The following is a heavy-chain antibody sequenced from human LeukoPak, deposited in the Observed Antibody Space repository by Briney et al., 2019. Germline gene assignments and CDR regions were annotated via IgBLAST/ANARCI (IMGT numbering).Heavy chain of an antibody. D-gene: IGHD3-22*01. V-gene: IGHV1-18*01. J-gene: IGHJ4*02. CDR1: GCTFTSYG. CDR3: AREALLLSGYAFDY. CDR2: ISAYNGNT. Sequence: GASVKVSCKASGCTFTSYGISWVRQAPGQGLEWMGWISAYNGNTNYAQKLQGRVTMTTDTSTSTAYMELRSLRSDDTAVYYCAREALLLSGYAFDYWGQGTLVTVSS.